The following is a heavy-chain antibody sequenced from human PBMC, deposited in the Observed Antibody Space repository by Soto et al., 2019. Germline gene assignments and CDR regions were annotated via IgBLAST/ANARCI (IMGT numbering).Heavy chain of an antibody. Sequence: QVQLVESGGGVVQPGRSLRLSCAASGFTFSSYGMHWVRQAPGKGLEWVAVISYDGSNKYYADSVKGRFTISRDNXKXTXXLQMNSMRAEDTAVYYCAKDVEMATIVIEETSFYYWGQGTMVTVSS. J-gene: IGHJ4*02. D-gene: IGHD5-12*01. CDR2: ISYDGSNK. CDR3: AKDVEMATIVIEETSFYY. V-gene: IGHV3-30*18. CDR1: GFTFSSYG.